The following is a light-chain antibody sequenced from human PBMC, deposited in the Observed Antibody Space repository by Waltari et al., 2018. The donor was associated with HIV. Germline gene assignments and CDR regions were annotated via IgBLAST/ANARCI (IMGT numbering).Light chain of an antibody. V-gene: IGKV3-20*01. CDR1: QSVSKNY. CDR2: GTS. J-gene: IGKJ1*01. CDR3: QQYGSSPCT. Sequence: IELTQSPATLSFSRADSATLPCRASQSVSKNYLAWYQQKSGQAPRFLISGTSSRATGIADRFSGSGSGTDFTLTISRLEPEDVAVYYCQQYGSSPCTFGHGTKVEVK.